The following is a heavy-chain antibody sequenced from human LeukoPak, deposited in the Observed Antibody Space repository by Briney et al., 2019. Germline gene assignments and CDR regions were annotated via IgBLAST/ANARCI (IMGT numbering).Heavy chain of an antibody. J-gene: IGHJ4*02. Sequence: ASAKVSCKASGYTFTNYGISWVRQAPGQGLEWMGWISVYNGNTNYAQKLQGRVTMTTDTSTSTAYMELRSLRSDDTAVYYCARGTYDSSGYYPLYYFDYWGQGTLVTVSS. CDR2: ISVYNGNT. D-gene: IGHD3-22*01. V-gene: IGHV1-18*01. CDR1: GYTFTNYG. CDR3: ARGTYDSSGYYPLYYFDY.